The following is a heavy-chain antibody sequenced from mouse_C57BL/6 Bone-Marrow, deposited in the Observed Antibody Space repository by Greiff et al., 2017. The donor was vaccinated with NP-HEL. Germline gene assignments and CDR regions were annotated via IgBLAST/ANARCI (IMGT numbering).Heavy chain of an antibody. D-gene: IGHD1-1*01. CDR3: ARRDYYGSSYPWYFDV. CDR2: IWSGGST. CDR1: GFSLTSYG. Sequence: QVQLKESGPGLVQPSQSLSITCTVSGFSLTSYGVHWVRQSPGKGLEWLGVIWSGGSTDYNAAFISRLSISKDNSKSQVFFKMNSLQADDTAIYYCARRDYYGSSYPWYFDVWGTGTTVTVSS. J-gene: IGHJ1*03. V-gene: IGHV2-2*01.